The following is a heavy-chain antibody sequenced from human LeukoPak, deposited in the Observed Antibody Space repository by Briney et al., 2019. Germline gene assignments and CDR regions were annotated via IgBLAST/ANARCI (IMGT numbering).Heavy chain of an antibody. CDR3: ATDAGYFDWFHDY. CDR1: GFTFSSYA. D-gene: IGHD3-9*01. J-gene: IGHJ4*02. Sequence: VGSLRLSCAASGFTFSSYAMSWVRQAPGKGLEWVSAISGSGGSTYYADSVKGRFTISRDNSKNTLYLQMNSLRAEDTAVYYCATDAGYFDWFHDYWGQGTLVTVSS. V-gene: IGHV3-23*01. CDR2: ISGSGGST.